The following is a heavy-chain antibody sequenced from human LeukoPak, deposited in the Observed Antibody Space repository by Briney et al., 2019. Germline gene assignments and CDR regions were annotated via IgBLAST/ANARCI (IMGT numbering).Heavy chain of an antibody. J-gene: IGHJ4*02. Sequence: PGGSLRLSCAASGFIFNNYWMDWVRQTPGKGLEWVANIKYDGTTKYYVDSVKGRFTISGDSDKKLLYLQMNNLRAEDTAVYFCSRQLEEWGQGTLVTVSS. V-gene: IGHV3-7*03. CDR1: GFIFNNYW. CDR3: SRQLEE. CDR2: IKYDGTTK. D-gene: IGHD1-1*01.